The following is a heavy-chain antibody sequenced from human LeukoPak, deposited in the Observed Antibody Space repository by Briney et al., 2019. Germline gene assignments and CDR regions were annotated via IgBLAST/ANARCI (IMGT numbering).Heavy chain of an antibody. CDR3: ARHGSDWYYFDY. Sequence: SETLSLTCAVYGGSFSGYYWSWIRQPPGKGLEWIGEINHSGSTNYNPSLKSRVTISVDTSKNQFSLKLSSVTAADTAVYYCARHGSDWYYFDYWGQGTLVTVSS. CDR1: GGSFSGYY. D-gene: IGHD6-19*01. CDR2: INHSGST. J-gene: IGHJ4*02. V-gene: IGHV4-34*01.